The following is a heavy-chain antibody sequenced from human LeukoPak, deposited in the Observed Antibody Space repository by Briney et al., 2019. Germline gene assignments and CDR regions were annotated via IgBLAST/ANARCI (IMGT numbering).Heavy chain of an antibody. V-gene: IGHV3-23*01. CDR3: AKDSCSGGSCYSLVPHAFDI. Sequence: GGSLRLSCAASGFTFSSYAMSWVRQAPGKGLEWVSAISGSGGSTYYADSVKGRFTISRDNSKNTLYLQMNSLRAEDTAVYYCAKDSCSGGSCYSLVPHAFDIWGQGTMVTVSS. CDR1: GFTFSSYA. J-gene: IGHJ3*02. CDR2: ISGSGGST. D-gene: IGHD2-15*01.